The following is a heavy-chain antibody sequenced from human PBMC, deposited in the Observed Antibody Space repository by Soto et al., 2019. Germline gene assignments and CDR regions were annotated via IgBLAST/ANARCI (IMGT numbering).Heavy chain of an antibody. CDR1: GFTFTSYW. J-gene: IGHJ4*02. D-gene: IGHD2-2*01. CDR2: IYPGDSDS. V-gene: IGHV5-51*01. Sequence: LGESLKISCKGSGFTFTSYWIAWVRQMPGKGLEWMGIIYPGDSDSSYSPSFQGQVTISADKSINTAYLHWSSLKASDTAIYYCAKHEGYCSTTTCSNFDYWGQGTLGTVSS. CDR3: AKHEGYCSTTTCSNFDY.